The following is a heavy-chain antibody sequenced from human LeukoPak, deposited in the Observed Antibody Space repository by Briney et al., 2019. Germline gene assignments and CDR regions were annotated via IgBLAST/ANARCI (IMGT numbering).Heavy chain of an antibody. D-gene: IGHD1-14*01. CDR2: IYYSGST. CDR1: GGSISSSSYY. J-gene: IGHJ5*02. Sequence: SETLSLTCTVSGGSISSSSYYWGWIRQPPGKGLEWIGSIYYSGSTYYNPSLKSRVTISVDTSKNQFSLKLSSVTAADTAVYYCARSFQPKDNWFDPWGQGTLVTVSS. CDR3: ARSFQPKDNWFDP. V-gene: IGHV4-39*01.